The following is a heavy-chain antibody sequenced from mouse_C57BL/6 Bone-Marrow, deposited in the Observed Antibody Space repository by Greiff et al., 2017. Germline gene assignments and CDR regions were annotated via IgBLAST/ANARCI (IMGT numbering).Heavy chain of an antibody. J-gene: IGHJ2*01. CDR2: IDPENGGT. CDR1: GYTFSDYE. V-gene: IGHV1-15*01. CDR3: TRLDAPDY. Sequence: QVQLQQSGAELVRPGASVTLSCKASGYTFSDYEMHWVKQTPVHGLEWIGAIDPENGGTAYNQKFKGKAILTADKASSTAYMELRSLTSENSSVYYYTRLDAPDYWGQGTTLTVSS.